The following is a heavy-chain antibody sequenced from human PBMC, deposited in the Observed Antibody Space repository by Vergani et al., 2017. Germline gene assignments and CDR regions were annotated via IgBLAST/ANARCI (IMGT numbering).Heavy chain of an antibody. J-gene: IGHJ6*02. D-gene: IGHD4-17*01. CDR3: ARFIPDXGDVRYYYYGMDV. CDR2: IIPISGTA. V-gene: IGHV1-69*12. CDR1: GGTFSSYA. Sequence: QVQLVQSGAEVKKPGSSVKVSCKASGGTFSSYAISWVRQAPGQGLEWMGGIIPISGTANYAQKFQGRVTITADESTSTAYMELSSLRSEDTAVYYCARFIPDXGDVRYYYYGMDVWGQGTTVTVSS.